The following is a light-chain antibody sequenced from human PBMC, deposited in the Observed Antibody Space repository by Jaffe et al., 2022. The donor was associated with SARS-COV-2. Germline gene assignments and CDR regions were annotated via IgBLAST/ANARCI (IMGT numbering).Light chain of an antibody. Sequence: QSALTQPPSASGSPGQSVSISCTGTSSDVGGYNSVSWYQQHPGKAPKLIIYEVTKRPSGVPDRFSGSKSGNTASLTVSGLQPDDEADYYCSSYEDSDSVLFGGGTKLTVL. V-gene: IGLV2-8*01. CDR3: SSYEDSDSVL. J-gene: IGLJ3*02. CDR2: EVT. CDR1: SSDVGGYNS.